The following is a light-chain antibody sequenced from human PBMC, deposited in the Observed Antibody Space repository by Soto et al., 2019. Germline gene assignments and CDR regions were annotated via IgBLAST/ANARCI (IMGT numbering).Light chain of an antibody. CDR3: QQYGSSGT. CDR1: QSVISSY. J-gene: IGKJ1*01. CDR2: AAS. Sequence: EIVLTQSPGTLSLSPGERATLSCRASQSVISSYLAWYQQKPGQAPRLLMSAASSRATGIPDRFSGSGSGTDFTLTISRLEPEDFAVYYCQQYGSSGTFGQGTKVDIK. V-gene: IGKV3-20*01.